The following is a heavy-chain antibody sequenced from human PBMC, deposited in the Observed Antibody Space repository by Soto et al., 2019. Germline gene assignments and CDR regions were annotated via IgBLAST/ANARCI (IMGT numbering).Heavy chain of an antibody. J-gene: IGHJ6*02. CDR2: IWYDGSNK. Sequence: QVQLVESGGGVVQPGRSLRLSCAASGFTFSSYGMHWVRQAPGKGLEWVAVIWYDGSNKYYADSVKGRFTISRDNSKNTLYLQMNSLRGEDTAVYYCARDRTGIAVAGDYYYYYGMDVWGQGTTVTVSS. CDR1: GFTFSSYG. V-gene: IGHV3-33*01. CDR3: ARDRTGIAVAGDYYYYYGMDV. D-gene: IGHD6-19*01.